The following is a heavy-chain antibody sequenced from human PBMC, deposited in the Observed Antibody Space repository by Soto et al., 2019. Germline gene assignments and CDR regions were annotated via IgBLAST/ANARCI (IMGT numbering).Heavy chain of an antibody. CDR1: GGTFSSYA. CDR2: ISPIFGTA. CDR3: ARVIVGDTADDAFDI. J-gene: IGHJ3*02. Sequence: QVQLVQSGAEVKKPGSSVKVSCKASGGTFSSYAISWVRQAPGQGLEWMGGISPIFGTANYAQKFQGRVTITADECTSTDYMELSSLISEDTAVYYCARVIVGDTADDAFDIWGQGTMVTVSS. V-gene: IGHV1-69*12. D-gene: IGHD1-26*01.